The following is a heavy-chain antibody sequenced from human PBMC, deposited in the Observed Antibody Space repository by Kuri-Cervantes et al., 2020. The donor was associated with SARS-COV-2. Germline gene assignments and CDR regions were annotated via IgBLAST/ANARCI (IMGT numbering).Heavy chain of an antibody. V-gene: IGHV3-30*02. CDR3: TKVETASLDY. D-gene: IGHD5-18*01. J-gene: IGHJ4*02. Sequence: GESLKISCAASGFTFSYYGMHWVRQAPGKGLEWVGFIRRDGSNYYYVDSVKGRFTISRDNSKNSLYLEMNSLRPEDTAVYYCTKVETASLDYWGQGNPVTVSS. CDR1: GFTFSYYG. CDR2: IRRDGSNY.